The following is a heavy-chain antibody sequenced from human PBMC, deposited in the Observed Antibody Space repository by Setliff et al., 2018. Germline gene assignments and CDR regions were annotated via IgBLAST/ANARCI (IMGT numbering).Heavy chain of an antibody. D-gene: IGHD5-12*01. CDR1: VYTFTSYS. CDR2: INAGNGNT. CDR3: ARDPASSGYDTYYYYYYGMDV. V-gene: IGHV1-3*01. Sequence: ASVKVSCQASVYTFTSYSMHWVRQAPGQRLEWMGWINAGNGNTKYSQKCQGRVTITRDTSASTAYMELSILRSEDTAVYYCARDPASSGYDTYYYYYYGMDVWGQGTTVTVSS. J-gene: IGHJ6*02.